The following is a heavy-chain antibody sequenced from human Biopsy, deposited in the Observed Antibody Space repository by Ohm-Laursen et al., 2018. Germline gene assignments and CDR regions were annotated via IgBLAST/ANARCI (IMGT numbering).Heavy chain of an antibody. J-gene: IGHJ6*02. D-gene: IGHD5/OR15-5a*01. CDR1: GFTFSSYE. CDR2: ISSDGKTI. V-gene: IGHV3-48*03. CDR3: ATDFGYCGNNVCSSDFYYGMDV. Sequence: SLRLSCAASGFTFSSYELNWVRQAPGKGLEWLSYISSDGKTIYYADSVRGRFTIPRDNAKNSLYLQMNGLRVEDTAVYYCATDFGYCGNNVCSSDFYYGMDVWGQGTTVTVSS.